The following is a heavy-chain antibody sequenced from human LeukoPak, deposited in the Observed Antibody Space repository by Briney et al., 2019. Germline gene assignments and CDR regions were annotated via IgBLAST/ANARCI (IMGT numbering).Heavy chain of an antibody. J-gene: IGHJ4*02. CDR3: ARGRNYYDSVGYRFYFDY. D-gene: IGHD3-22*01. CDR2: IYHSGST. CDR1: GFTFSSYS. V-gene: IGHV4-59*01. Sequence: GSLRLSCAASGFTFSSYSMSWIRQPPGKGLEWIGYIYHSGSTNYNPSLKSRLTISVDTSKNQFSLKLSSVTAADTAVYYCARGRNYYDSVGYRFYFDYWGQGTLVTVSS.